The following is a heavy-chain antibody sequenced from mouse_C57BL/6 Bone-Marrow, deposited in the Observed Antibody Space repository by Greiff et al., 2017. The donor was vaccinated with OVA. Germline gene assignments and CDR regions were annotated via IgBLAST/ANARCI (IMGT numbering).Heavy chain of an antibody. CDR2: ISSGGDYI. Sequence: DVQLVESGAGLVKPGGSLKLSCAASGFTFSGYAMYWVRQTPEKRLEWVAYISSGGDYIYYADTVKGRFTISRDNARNTLYLQMSSLKSEDTAMYYCTRLLDAMDYWGQGTAITVSS. J-gene: IGHJ4*01. D-gene: IGHD2-1*01. CDR3: TRLLDAMDY. CDR1: GFTFSGYA. V-gene: IGHV5-9-1*02.